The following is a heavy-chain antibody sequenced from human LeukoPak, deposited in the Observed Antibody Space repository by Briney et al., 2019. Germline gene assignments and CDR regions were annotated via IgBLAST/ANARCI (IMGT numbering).Heavy chain of an antibody. Sequence: VASVKVSCKASGYTFTSYGISWVRQAPGQGLEWMGWISAYNGNTNYAQKLQGRVTMTTDTSTSTAYMELRSLRSDGTAVYYCARVGRATTYYYDSSGYYAPDYWGQGTLVTVSS. CDR2: ISAYNGNT. D-gene: IGHD3-22*01. J-gene: IGHJ4*02. CDR3: ARVGRATTYYYDSSGYYAPDY. CDR1: GYTFTSYG. V-gene: IGHV1-18*01.